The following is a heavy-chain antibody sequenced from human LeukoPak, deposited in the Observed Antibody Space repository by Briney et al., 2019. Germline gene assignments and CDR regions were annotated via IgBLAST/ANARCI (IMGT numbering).Heavy chain of an antibody. CDR3: ARPRGCSNICNNFDY. CDR1: GGSISSSSYY. V-gene: IGHV4-39*01. Sequence: SETLSLTCTVSGGSISSSSYYWGWIRQPPGKGLEWIGSIYYSGSTYYNPSLKSRVTISVDTSKNQFSLKLSSVTAADTAVYYCARPRGCSNICNNFDYWGQGTLVTVSS. D-gene: IGHD2-2*01. CDR2: IYYSGST. J-gene: IGHJ4*02.